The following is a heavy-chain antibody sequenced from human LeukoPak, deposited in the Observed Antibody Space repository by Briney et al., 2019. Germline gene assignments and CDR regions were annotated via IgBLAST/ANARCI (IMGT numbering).Heavy chain of an antibody. CDR3: ARDEYNWNVDAFDI. CDR1: GFTFSSYS. Sequence: GGSLRLSCAASGFTFSSYSMNWVRQAPGKGLEWVSYIRSSSRTIYYADSVKGRFTISRDNAKNSLYLQMNSLRAEDTAVYYCARDEYNWNVDAFDIWGQGTVVTVSS. D-gene: IGHD1-20*01. CDR2: IRSSSRTI. V-gene: IGHV3-48*01. J-gene: IGHJ3*02.